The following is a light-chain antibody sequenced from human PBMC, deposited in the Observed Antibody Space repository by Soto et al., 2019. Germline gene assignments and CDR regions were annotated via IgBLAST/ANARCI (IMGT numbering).Light chain of an antibody. CDR2: GAS. CDR3: QQYNNWPFT. V-gene: IGKV3-15*01. J-gene: IGKJ3*01. CDR1: QSVSSN. Sequence: EIVMTQSPATLSVSPGERATLSCRASQSVSSNLAWYQHKPGQAPRLLIYGASTRATGIPARFSGSGSGTEFTLTISSLHSGDFAVDYGQQYNNWPFTFGPGTKVDIK.